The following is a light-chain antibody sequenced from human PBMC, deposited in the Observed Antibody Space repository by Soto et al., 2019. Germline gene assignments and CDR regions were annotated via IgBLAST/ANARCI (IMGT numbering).Light chain of an antibody. Sequence: QSALTQPPSASGSPGQSVTISCTGTSSDVGGYNYVSWYQQHPGKAPKLMFYQVDKRPSGVPDRFSGSKSGNTASLTVSGLQAEDEADYYCTSYAGRINLYVFGTGTKLTVL. CDR1: SSDVGGYNY. V-gene: IGLV2-8*01. CDR2: QVD. J-gene: IGLJ1*01. CDR3: TSYAGRINLYV.